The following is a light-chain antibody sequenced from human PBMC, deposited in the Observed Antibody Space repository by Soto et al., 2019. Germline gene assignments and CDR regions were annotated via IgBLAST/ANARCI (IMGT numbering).Light chain of an antibody. J-gene: IGLJ2*01. CDR3: QTWDTGIRVV. CDR1: SGHSSYA. CDR2: LNSDGSH. Sequence: QPVLTQSPSASASLGASVKLTCTLSSGHSSYAIAWNQQQPEKGPRYLMKLNSDGSHNKGDGIPDRFSGSSSGAERYLTISSLQSEDEADYYCQTWDTGIRVVFGGGTKLTV. V-gene: IGLV4-69*01.